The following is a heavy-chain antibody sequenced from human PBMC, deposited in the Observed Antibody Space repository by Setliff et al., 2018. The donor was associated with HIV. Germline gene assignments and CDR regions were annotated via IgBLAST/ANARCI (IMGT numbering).Heavy chain of an antibody. J-gene: IGHJ3*02. CDR1: GGSISSHF. CDR2: IYYSGST. V-gene: IGHV4-59*11. CDR3: AREGRPRGFDI. Sequence: SETLSLTCIVSGGSISSHFWTWIRQPPGKRLEWIGNIYYSGSTNYNPSLKSRVIISVDTSKSLLSLTLSSVTAADTAVYYCAREGRPRGFDIWGQGTMVTVSS.